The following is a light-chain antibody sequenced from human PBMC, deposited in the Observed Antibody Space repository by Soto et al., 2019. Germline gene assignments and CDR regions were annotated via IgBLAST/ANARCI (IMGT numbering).Light chain of an antibody. J-gene: IGLJ2*01. CDR1: TSNIGSNS. CDR3: AVWDDSLNAVV. Sequence: QAVVTQPPSSSGTPGQRVTISCSGSTSNIGSNSVNWYQQLPGTAPKLLIYANNHRPSGVPDRFSGSKSGTSVSLAIGGLQSDDEAHYYCAVWDDSLNAVVFGGGTKLTVL. CDR2: ANN. V-gene: IGLV1-44*01.